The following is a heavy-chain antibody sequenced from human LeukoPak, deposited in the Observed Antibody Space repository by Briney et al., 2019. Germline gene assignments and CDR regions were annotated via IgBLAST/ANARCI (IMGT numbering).Heavy chain of an antibody. CDR2: INSDGSST. J-gene: IGHJ4*02. V-gene: IGHV3-74*01. Sequence: GGSLRLSCAASGFTFSSCWMHWVRQAPGKGLVWVSRINSDGSSTSYADSVKGRFTISRDNAKNTLYLQMNSLRAEDTAVYYCARDALGDGPVDYWGQGTLVTVSS. D-gene: IGHD5-24*01. CDR3: ARDALGDGPVDY. CDR1: GFTFSSCW.